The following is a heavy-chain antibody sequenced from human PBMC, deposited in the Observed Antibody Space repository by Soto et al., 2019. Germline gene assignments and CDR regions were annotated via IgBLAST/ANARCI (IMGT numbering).Heavy chain of an antibody. V-gene: IGHV3-48*03. D-gene: IGHD4-4*01. CDR3: ARDRAPTVTTHFYYYYGMDV. CDR1: GFTFSSYE. CDR2: ISSSGSTI. Sequence: HPGGSLRLSCAASGFTFSSYEMNWVRQAPGKGLEWVSYISSSGSTIYYADSVKGRFTISRDNAKNSLYLQMNSLRAEDTAVYYCARDRAPTVTTHFYYYYGMDVWGQGTTVTVS. J-gene: IGHJ6*02.